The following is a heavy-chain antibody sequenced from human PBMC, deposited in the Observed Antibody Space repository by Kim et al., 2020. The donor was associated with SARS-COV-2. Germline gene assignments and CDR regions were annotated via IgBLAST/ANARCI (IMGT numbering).Heavy chain of an antibody. Sequence: GGSLRLSCAASGFTFNTCSMHWARQAPGKGLEWEAVTSYDGRNSSDAASVEGRFTISRDNSKKTLHLQMTGRAAEETADYYCARDPDGVECCYFYMDVWG. J-gene: IGHJ6*03. CDR1: GFTFNTCS. V-gene: IGHV3-30*04. D-gene: IGHD2-8*01. CDR2: TSYDGRNS. CDR3: ARDPDGVECCYFYMDV.